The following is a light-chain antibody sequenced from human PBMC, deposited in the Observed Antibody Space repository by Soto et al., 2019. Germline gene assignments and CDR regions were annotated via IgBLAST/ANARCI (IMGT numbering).Light chain of an antibody. Sequence: QAVVTQPPSAAGTPGQRVTISCSGSISNIGTNAVNWYQQLPGTAPKLLIYYTNQRPSGIPDRFSGSKSGTSASLDISGLQSEDEADYYCTAWDGSLNGRVFGGGTKVTAL. CDR1: ISNIGTNA. J-gene: IGLJ3*02. CDR3: TAWDGSLNGRV. CDR2: YTN. V-gene: IGLV1-44*01.